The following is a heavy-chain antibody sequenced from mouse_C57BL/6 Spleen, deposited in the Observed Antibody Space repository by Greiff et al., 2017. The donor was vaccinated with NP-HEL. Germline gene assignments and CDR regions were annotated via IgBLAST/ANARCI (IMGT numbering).Heavy chain of an antibody. V-gene: IGHV1-72*01. CDR2: IDPNSGGT. CDR3: ARSYSNYWYFDV. Sequence: QVQQQQPGAELVKPGASVTLSCKASGYTFTSYWMHWVKQRPGRGLEWIGRIDPNSGGTKYNEKFKSKATLTVDKPSSTAYMQLSSLTSEDSAVYYCARSYSNYWYFDVWGTGTTVTVSS. CDR1: GYTFTSYW. J-gene: IGHJ1*03. D-gene: IGHD2-5*01.